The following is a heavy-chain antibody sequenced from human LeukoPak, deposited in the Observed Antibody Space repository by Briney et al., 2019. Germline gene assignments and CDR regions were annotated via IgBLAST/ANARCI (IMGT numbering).Heavy chain of an antibody. V-gene: IGHV3-48*03. CDR3: ARTLLTFVL. Sequence: GGSLRLSCAASGFTFSSYEMNWVRQAPGKGREWVSYISSSGSTIYYADSVKGRFTISRDNAKNSLYLQMNSLRAEDTAVYYCARTLLTFVLWGQGTLVTVSS. CDR2: ISSSGSTI. D-gene: IGHD1-14*01. CDR1: GFTFSSYE. J-gene: IGHJ5*02.